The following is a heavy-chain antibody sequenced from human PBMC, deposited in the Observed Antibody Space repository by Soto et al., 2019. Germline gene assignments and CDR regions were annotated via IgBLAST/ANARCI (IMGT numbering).Heavy chain of an antibody. J-gene: IGHJ1*01. CDR3: AMDYGDRPEYFKS. CDR1: GYTFTSYG. D-gene: IGHD4-17*01. CDR2: ISPLKGRT. Sequence: QVQLVQSGPDLKRPGASMKVSCKASGYTFTSYGISWERQAPGKGLEWMAWISPLKGRTQYSQKAQGRVTLSTDTSSNTAYMEMTTLRVDDTAVYYCAMDYGDRPEYFKSWCQGTLVTVS. V-gene: IGHV1-18*04.